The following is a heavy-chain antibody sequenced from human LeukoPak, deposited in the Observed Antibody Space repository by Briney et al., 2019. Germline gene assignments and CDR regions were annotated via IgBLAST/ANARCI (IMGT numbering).Heavy chain of an antibody. J-gene: IGHJ4*02. CDR1: AFTFSSYS. D-gene: IGHD2-15*01. V-gene: IGHV3-23*01. CDR3: ARQIGYCSDGNCYFDY. Sequence: PGGSLRLSCAASAFTFSSYSMSWVRQAPGKGLEWVSAISSSGGSTYYAASVKGRFTISRDMSKNTVFLQMTSLSVEDMAVYYCARQIGYCSDGNCYFDYWGQGALVTVSS. CDR2: ISSSGGST.